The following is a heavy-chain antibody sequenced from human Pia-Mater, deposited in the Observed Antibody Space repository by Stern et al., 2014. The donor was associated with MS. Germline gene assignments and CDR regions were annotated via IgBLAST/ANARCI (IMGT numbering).Heavy chain of an antibody. CDR2: ISYNGNLK. CDR1: GFTFSNYG. D-gene: IGHD4-17*01. CDR3: ARDMTTVTAFDY. Sequence: VQLVESGGGVVQPGRSLRLSCVVSGFTFSNYGMHWVRQAPGKGLEWVAIISYNGNLKYYSDSVKGRFTISRDNSKATLYLEMNSLIGEDPAIYYCARDMTTVTAFDYWGQGTPVTVSS. J-gene: IGHJ4*02. V-gene: IGHV3-30*03.